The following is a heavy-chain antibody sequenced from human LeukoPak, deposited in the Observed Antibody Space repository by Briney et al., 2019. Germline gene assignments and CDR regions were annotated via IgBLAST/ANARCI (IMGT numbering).Heavy chain of an antibody. CDR3: ARVVVAATAWFDP. CDR1: GGSISSSSYY. V-gene: IGHV4-39*01. Sequence: PSETLSLTCTVSGGSISSSSYYWGWIRQPPGKGLEWIGSIYYSGSTYYNPSLKSRVTISVDTSKNQFSLKLSSVTAADTAVYYCARVVVAATAWFDPWGREPWSPSPQ. J-gene: IGHJ5*02. D-gene: IGHD2-15*01. CDR2: IYYSGST.